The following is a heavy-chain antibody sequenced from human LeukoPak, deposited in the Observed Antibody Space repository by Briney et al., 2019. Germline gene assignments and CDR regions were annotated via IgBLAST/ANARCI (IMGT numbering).Heavy chain of an antibody. CDR2: INPSGGTT. D-gene: IGHD2-15*01. CDR1: GYTFTSYY. J-gene: IGHJ5*02. V-gene: IGHV1-46*01. Sequence: GASVKVSCKASGYTFTSYYMHWVRQAPGRGLEWMGIINPSGGTTGYAQKFQGRVTMTRDTSTSTVYMELSSLRSDDTAVYYCARAHCSGGACPNWFDPWGQGTLVTVSS. CDR3: ARAHCSGGACPNWFDP.